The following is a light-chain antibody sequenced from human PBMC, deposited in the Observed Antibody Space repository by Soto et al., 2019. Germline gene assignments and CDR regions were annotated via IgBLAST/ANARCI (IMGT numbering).Light chain of an antibody. CDR3: QQYNNWPPT. V-gene: IGKV3-15*01. CDR2: GAS. CDR1: QSVSSN. J-gene: IGKJ4*01. Sequence: EIVMTQSPATLSVSPGERATLSCRASQSVSSNLAWYQQKPGQAPRLLIYGASTRATGIPAGFSGSGSGTEFTLTISSLQSEDFAVYHCQQYNNWPPTFGGGTKVEIQ.